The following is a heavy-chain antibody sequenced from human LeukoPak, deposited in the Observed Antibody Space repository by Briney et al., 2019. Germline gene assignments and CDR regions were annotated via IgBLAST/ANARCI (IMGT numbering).Heavy chain of an antibody. Sequence: GGSLRLSCAASGFTFSSYNMNWVRQAPGKGLEWVPSITSGSSYIYYADSVKGRFTISRDNAKNSLYLQMNSLRAEDTAVYYCARDPYSGSYGNYYYYFMDVWGKGTTVTISS. V-gene: IGHV3-21*01. CDR3: ARDPYSGSYGNYYYYFMDV. J-gene: IGHJ6*03. CDR2: ITSGSSYI. D-gene: IGHD1-26*01. CDR1: GFTFSSYN.